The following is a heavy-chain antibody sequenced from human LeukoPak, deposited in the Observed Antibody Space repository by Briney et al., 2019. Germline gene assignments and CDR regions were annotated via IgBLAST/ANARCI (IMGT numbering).Heavy chain of an antibody. CDR3: ARGDPLGLTTFDI. Sequence: SQTLSLTCAISGDTVSSNSAAWNWIRQSPSRGLEWLGRTYYRSKWYNDYAGSVESRITINPDTSKNQFSLQLNSVTPEDTAVYYCARGDPLGLTTFDIWGQGTMVTVSS. V-gene: IGHV6-1*01. CDR2: TYYRSKWYN. D-gene: IGHD4/OR15-4a*01. J-gene: IGHJ3*02. CDR1: GDTVSSNSAA.